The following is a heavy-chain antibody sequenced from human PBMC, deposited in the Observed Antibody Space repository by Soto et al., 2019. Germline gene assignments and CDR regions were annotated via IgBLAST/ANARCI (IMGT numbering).Heavy chain of an antibody. V-gene: IGHV4-4*07. D-gene: IGHD3-9*01. CDR3: ARSPERYFDRLSSAANYYYGMDV. CDR1: GGSISSYY. Sequence: AETLSLTCTVSGGSISSYYWSWIRQPAGKGLEWIGRIYTSGSTNYNPSLKSRVTMSVDTSKNQFSLKLSSVTAADTAVYYCARSPERYFDRLSSAANYYYGMDVWGQGTTVTVSS. CDR2: IYTSGST. J-gene: IGHJ6*02.